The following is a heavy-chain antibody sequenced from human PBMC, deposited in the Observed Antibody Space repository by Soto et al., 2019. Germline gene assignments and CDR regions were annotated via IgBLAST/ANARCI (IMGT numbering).Heavy chain of an antibody. J-gene: IGHJ4*02. V-gene: IGHV4-38-2*02. Sequence: SETLSLTXSVSGHSISSGHYWGWIRQPPGKGPEWIGSMHHSGTTHYNPSLKSRVTISMDTSKDQFSLKLHSVTAADTALYYCARDQGYGEISPYLDVWGQGTLVTVSS. D-gene: IGHD5-18*01. CDR1: GHSISSGHY. CDR3: ARDQGYGEISPYLDV. CDR2: MHHSGTT.